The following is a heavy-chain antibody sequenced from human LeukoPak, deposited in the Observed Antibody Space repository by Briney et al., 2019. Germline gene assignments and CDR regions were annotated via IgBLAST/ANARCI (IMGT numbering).Heavy chain of an antibody. CDR3: ARDSAGNDY. V-gene: IGHV3-7*01. J-gene: IGHJ4*02. CDR1: GFTFSTYW. Sequence: PGGSLRLSCAASGFTFSTYWMSWVRQAPGKGLEWVANIKQDGSEKYYVDSVKGRFTISRDNNKHSLYLQMNSPSAENTAKYYCARDSAGNDYWGQGTLVTVSS. D-gene: IGHD6-13*01. CDR2: IKQDGSEK.